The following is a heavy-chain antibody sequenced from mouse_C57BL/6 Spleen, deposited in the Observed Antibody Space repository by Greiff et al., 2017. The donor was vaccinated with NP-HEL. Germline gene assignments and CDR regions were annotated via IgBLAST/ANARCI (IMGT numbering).Heavy chain of an antibody. CDR2: INPYNGGT. V-gene: IGHV1-19*01. CDR1: GYTFTDYY. D-gene: IGHD2-3*01. Sequence: VQLQQSGPVLVKPGASVKMSCKASGYTFTDYYMNWVKQSHGKSLEWIGVINPYNGGTSYNQKFKGKATLTVDKSSSTAYMELNSLTSEDSAVYYCARGYDGYPHWYFDVWGTGTTVTVSS. CDR3: ARGYDGYPHWYFDV. J-gene: IGHJ1*03.